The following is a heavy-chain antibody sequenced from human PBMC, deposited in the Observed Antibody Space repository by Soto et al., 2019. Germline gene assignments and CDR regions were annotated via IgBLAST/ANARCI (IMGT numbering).Heavy chain of an antibody. J-gene: IGHJ2*01. CDR2: INGDGSST. D-gene: IGHD2-15*01. CDR1: GFTFSKYW. Sequence: PGGSLRLSCAASGFTFSKYWMYWARQAPGKGLVLVSRINGDGSSTTYAHSVKGRFTISRDNANNTLHLQMNSLRAEDTALYYCASLGGTCRLWYLDLLGRGTLVTASS. CDR3: ASLGGTCRLWYLDL. V-gene: IGHV3-74*03.